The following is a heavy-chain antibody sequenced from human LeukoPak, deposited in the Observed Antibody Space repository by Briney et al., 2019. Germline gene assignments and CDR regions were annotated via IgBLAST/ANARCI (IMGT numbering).Heavy chain of an antibody. D-gene: IGHD5-24*01. CDR1: GFDVSINY. CDR2: ITKSGDQT. V-gene: IGHV3-53*01. Sequence: GGSLRLSCAASGFDVSINYMNWIRQSPEKGLEWVSTITKSGDQTHYADSVRGLFTISRDIFKNTLYLQMNSLRAEDTAVYHCVKSAGKDGYRDVFDIWGQGTVVTVSS. CDR3: VKSAGKDGYRDVFDI. J-gene: IGHJ3*02.